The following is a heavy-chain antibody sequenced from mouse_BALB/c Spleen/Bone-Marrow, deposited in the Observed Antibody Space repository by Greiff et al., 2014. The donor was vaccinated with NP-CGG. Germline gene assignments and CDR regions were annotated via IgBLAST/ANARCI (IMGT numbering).Heavy chain of an antibody. CDR2: IDPANGNT. J-gene: IGHJ4*01. V-gene: IGHV14-3*02. CDR3: ARWDGNYIYAMDY. CDR1: GFNIKDTY. D-gene: IGHD2-1*01. Sequence: EVQLQQSGAELVKPGASVKLSCTASGFNIKDTYMHWVKQRPEQGLEWIGRIDPANGNTKYDPKFQSKATITADTSSNTAYLQLSSLTSEDTAVYYCARWDGNYIYAMDYWGQGTSVTVSS.